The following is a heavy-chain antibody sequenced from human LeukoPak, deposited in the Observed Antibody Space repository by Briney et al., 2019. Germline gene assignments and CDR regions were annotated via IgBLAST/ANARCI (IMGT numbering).Heavy chain of an antibody. CDR2: ISGSGGST. J-gene: IGHJ4*02. CDR3: AKMGYCSSTSCYTHGRSVVDY. D-gene: IGHD2-2*02. CDR1: GFTFSSYA. V-gene: IGHV3-23*01. Sequence: GGSLRLSCAASGFTFSSYAMSWVRQAPGKGLEWVSAISGSGGSTYYADSVKGRFTISRDNSKNTLYLQMNSLRAEDTAVYYCAKMGYCSSTSCYTHGRSVVDYWGQGTLVTVSS.